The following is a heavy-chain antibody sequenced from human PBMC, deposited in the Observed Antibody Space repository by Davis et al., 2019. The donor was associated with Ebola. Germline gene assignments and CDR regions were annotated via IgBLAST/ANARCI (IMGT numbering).Heavy chain of an antibody. D-gene: IGHD3-3*01. V-gene: IGHV3-23*01. Sequence: GESLKISCAASGFTFSSYAMSWVRQAPGKGLEWVSAISGSGGSTYYADSVKGRFTISRDNSKNTLYLQMNSLRAEDTAVYYCAKEGYDFWTSRYYYYMDVWGKGTTVTVSS. CDR1: GFTFSSYA. CDR2: ISGSGGST. J-gene: IGHJ6*03. CDR3: AKEGYDFWTSRYYYYMDV.